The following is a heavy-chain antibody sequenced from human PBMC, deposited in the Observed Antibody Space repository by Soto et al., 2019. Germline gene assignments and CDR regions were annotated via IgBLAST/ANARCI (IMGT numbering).Heavy chain of an antibody. CDR3: ARAGVAVPATHWD. J-gene: IGHJ1*01. CDR2: INQDGTEK. CDR1: GFTFSDYW. Sequence: EVQLVESGGGLVQPGGSLRLSCAASGFTFSDYWMTWVRQAPGKGLEWVANINQDGTEKYYVDSVKGRFTVSRDSAKDSLHLQMSGLRVEDTAVYHCARAGVAVPATHWDWGQGALVTVSS. D-gene: IGHD6-19*01. V-gene: IGHV3-7*05.